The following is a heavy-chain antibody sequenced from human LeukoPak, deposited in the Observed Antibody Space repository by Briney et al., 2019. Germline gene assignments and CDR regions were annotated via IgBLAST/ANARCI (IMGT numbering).Heavy chain of an antibody. Sequence: PGGSLRLSCAASGFTFSDYTMNWVRQAPGKGLEWVSSISGGSRSIYYVDSVKGQFTISRDNAKNSLYLQVNSLRAEDTAIYYCARDYFYCGGDCFVDYWGQGTLVTVSS. J-gene: IGHJ4*02. V-gene: IGHV3-21*04. CDR2: ISGGSRSI. CDR3: ARDYFYCGGDCFVDY. D-gene: IGHD2-21*02. CDR1: GFTFSDYT.